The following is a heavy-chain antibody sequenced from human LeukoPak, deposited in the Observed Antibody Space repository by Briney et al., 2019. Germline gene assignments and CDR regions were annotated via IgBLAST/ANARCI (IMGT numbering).Heavy chain of an antibody. V-gene: IGHV4-34*01. CDR2: INHSGST. CDR1: DGSFSGYY. D-gene: IGHD6-13*01. Sequence: PSETLSLTCAVYDGSFSGYYWSWIRQPPGKGLEWIGEINHSGSTNYNPSLKSRVTISVDTSKNQFSLKLSSVTAADTAVYYCARPQAAAGTGFMGYMDVWGKGTTVTVSS. J-gene: IGHJ6*03. CDR3: ARPQAAAGTGFMGYMDV.